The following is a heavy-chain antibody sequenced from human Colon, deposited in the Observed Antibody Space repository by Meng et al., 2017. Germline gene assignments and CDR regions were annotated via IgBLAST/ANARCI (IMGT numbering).Heavy chain of an antibody. D-gene: IGHD4-17*01. J-gene: IGHJ4*02. V-gene: IGHV1-2*06. CDR1: GYTFTGYY. CDR3: AREMGRMRTTVTTFAY. CDR2: INPNSGGT. Sequence: QVRLVQSGVEVKKPGASVKVSCKASGYTFTGYYMHWVRQAPGQGLEWMGRINPNSGGTNYAQKFQGRVTMTRDTSISTAYMELSRLRSDDTAVYYCAREMGRMRTTVTTFAYWGQGTLVTVSS.